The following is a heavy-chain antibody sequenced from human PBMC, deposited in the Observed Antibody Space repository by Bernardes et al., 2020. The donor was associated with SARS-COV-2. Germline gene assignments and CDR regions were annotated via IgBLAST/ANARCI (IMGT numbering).Heavy chain of an antibody. D-gene: IGHD2-15*01. CDR2: INGDGRTT. V-gene: IGHV3-74*01. J-gene: IGHJ3*02. CDR3: TRVLDGRAGAFDI. Sequence: GGSLRLSCVGSEFSFRSSWMHWVRQAPGPGPVWVSRINGDGRTTNYADSVKGRFTTSRDNAKNTLYLHMNSLRAEDTAVYYCTRVLDGRAGAFDIWGQGTMVTVSS. CDR1: EFSFRSSW.